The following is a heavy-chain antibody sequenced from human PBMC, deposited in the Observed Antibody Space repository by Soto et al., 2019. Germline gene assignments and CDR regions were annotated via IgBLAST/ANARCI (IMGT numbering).Heavy chain of an antibody. Sequence: QVQLVESGGGVVQPGRSLRLSCAASEFTFSSYGMHWVRQAPGKGLEWLSVISYDGTNKYYTDSVKGRFTIYRDNSKNTLDLQMNTLRGEDTAVYYCEKDRAFWSGSHDAFDIWGQGTMVTVSS. CDR2: ISYDGTNK. CDR3: EKDRAFWSGSHDAFDI. D-gene: IGHD3-3*01. CDR1: EFTFSSYG. J-gene: IGHJ3*02. V-gene: IGHV3-30*18.